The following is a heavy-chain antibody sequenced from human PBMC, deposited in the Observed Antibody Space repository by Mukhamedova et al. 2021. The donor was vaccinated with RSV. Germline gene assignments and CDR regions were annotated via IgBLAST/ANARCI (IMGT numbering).Heavy chain of an antibody. Sequence: GGSISSSSYYWSWIRQPAGKGLEWIGRIYTSGSTNYNPSLKSRVTISVDTSKNQFSLKLSSVTAADTAVYYWAGEAAKTWGPRNYY. CDR2: IYTSGST. CDR1: GGSISSSSYY. V-gene: IGHV4-61*02. CDR3: AGEAAKTWGPRNYY. J-gene: IGHJ6*01. D-gene: IGHD7-27*01.